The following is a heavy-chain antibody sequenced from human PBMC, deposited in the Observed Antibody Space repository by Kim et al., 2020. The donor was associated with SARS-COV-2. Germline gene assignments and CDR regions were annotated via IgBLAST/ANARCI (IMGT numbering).Heavy chain of an antibody. Sequence: SETLSLTCTVSGGSISSYYWSWIRQPPGKGLEWIGYIYYSGSTNYNPSLKSRVTISVDTSKNQFSLKLSSVTAADTAVYYCARQRFWGMDVWGQGTTVTVSS. V-gene: IGHV4-59*01. CDR3: ARQRFWGMDV. CDR2: IYYSGST. J-gene: IGHJ6*02. CDR1: GGSISSYY. D-gene: IGHD6-25*01.